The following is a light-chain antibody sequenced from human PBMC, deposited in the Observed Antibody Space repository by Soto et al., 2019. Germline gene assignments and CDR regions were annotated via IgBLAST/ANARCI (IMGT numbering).Light chain of an antibody. CDR3: QSFDSSLTGPI. CDR2: NYT. Sequence: QSVLTQPPSVSGAPGQRGTISCTGSNSNIGADYGVHWYQQFPGTAPKLLISNYTNRPSGVPDRFSGSRSGSSASLAITGLQSEDEADYYCQSFDSSLTGPILGVGTKLTVL. J-gene: IGLJ2*01. CDR1: NSNIGADYG. V-gene: IGLV1-40*01.